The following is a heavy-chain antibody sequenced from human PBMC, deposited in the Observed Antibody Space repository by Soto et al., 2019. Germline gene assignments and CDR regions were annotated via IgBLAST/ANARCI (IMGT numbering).Heavy chain of an antibody. D-gene: IGHD3-22*01. J-gene: IGHJ3*02. CDR2: IRSKAYGGTT. V-gene: IGHV3-49*04. Sequence: PGGSLRLSCTASGFTFGDYAMSWVRQAPGKGLEWVGFIRSKAYGGTTEYAASVKGRFTISRDDSKSIAYLQMNSLKTEDTAVYYCTQALRSHDSSGYYDGVDAFDIWGQGTMVTVSS. CDR1: GFTFGDYA. CDR3: TQALRSHDSSGYYDGVDAFDI.